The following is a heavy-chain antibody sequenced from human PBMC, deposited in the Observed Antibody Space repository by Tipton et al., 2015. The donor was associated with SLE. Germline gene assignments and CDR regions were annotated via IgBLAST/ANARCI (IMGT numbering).Heavy chain of an antibody. Sequence: SLRLSCAASGFPFSTYTMNWVRQAPGKGLEWVSSITGSSGHINYIDSVKGRFTISRDNAKNSLYLQMNSLRAEDTAVYYCARVLYPGYWGQGTLVTVSS. CDR3: ARVLYPGY. J-gene: IGHJ4*02. CDR1: GFPFSTYT. CDR2: ITGSSGHI. V-gene: IGHV3-21*03. D-gene: IGHD2-15*01.